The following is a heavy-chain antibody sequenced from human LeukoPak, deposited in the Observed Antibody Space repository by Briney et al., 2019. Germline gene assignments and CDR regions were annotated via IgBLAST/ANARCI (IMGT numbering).Heavy chain of an antibody. V-gene: IGHV3-30*18. CDR1: GFTFSSYG. Sequence: GRSLRLSCAASGFTFSSYGMHWVRQAPGKGLEWVAVISYDGSNKYYADSVKGRFTISRDNFKNTLYLQMNSLRAEDTAVYYCAKDHRGQGVLRYFDWFYYYGMDVWGQGTTVTVSS. CDR2: ISYDGSNK. J-gene: IGHJ6*02. CDR3: AKDHRGQGVLRYFDWFYYYGMDV. D-gene: IGHD3-9*01.